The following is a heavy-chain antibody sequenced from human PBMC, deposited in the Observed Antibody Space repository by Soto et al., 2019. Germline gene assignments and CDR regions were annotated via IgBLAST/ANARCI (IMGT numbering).Heavy chain of an antibody. J-gene: IGHJ4*02. CDR3: ARPPISPKWGATMFDY. V-gene: IGHV1-3*01. CDR1: GFTYTSHA. D-gene: IGHD7-27*01. Sequence: QVHLVQSATEVKRPGASVKVSCQTSGFTYTSHAIQWVRQAPGQRPEWLGWINAGNGNTKYSRRFQGRITITRDTAASTAYMELDSLTSEDTALFYCARPPISPKWGATMFDYWGQGTLVIVSS. CDR2: INAGNGNT.